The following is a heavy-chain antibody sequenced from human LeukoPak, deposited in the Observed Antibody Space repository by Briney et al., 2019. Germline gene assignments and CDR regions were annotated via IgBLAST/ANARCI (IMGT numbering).Heavy chain of an antibody. V-gene: IGHV4-59*08. D-gene: IGHD4-4*01. Sequence: SETLSLTCTVSGGSISTYYWNWIRQPPGKGLEWIGYVYYSGSANYNPSLKSRVTISVDTSRNQFSLRMTSVTAADTALYLCARQSYSNLNWFDPWGQGTLVTVSS. CDR3: ARQSYSNLNWFDP. CDR1: GGSISTYY. J-gene: IGHJ5*02. CDR2: VYYSGSA.